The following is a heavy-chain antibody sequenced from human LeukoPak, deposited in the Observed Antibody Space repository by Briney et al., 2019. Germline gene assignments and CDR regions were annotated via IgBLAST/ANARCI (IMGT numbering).Heavy chain of an antibody. CDR1: GGTFSSYA. V-gene: IGHV1-69*04. CDR2: IIPILGIA. D-gene: IGHD1-1*01. CDR3: ARTTFLGSTYFQH. Sequence: ASVKVSCKASGGTFSSYAISWVRQAPGQGLEWMGRIIPILGIANYAQKLQGRVTMTTDTSTNTAYMELTSLRSDDTAVYYCARTTFLGSTYFQHWGQGTLVTVSS. J-gene: IGHJ1*01.